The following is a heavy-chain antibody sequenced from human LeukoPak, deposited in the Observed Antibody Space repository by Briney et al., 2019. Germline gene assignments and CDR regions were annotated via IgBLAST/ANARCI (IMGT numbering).Heavy chain of an antibody. V-gene: IGHV1-18*01. CDR3: ARGYNTYLYGYYYMDV. Sequence: ASVKVSCKASGYTFTSYGISWVRQAPGQGLEWMGWISAYNGNTNYAQKLQGRVTMTTDTSTSTAYMELRSLRSDDTAVYYCARGYNTYLYGYYYMDVWGKGTTVTVSS. D-gene: IGHD2-2*02. J-gene: IGHJ6*03. CDR2: ISAYNGNT. CDR1: GYTFTSYG.